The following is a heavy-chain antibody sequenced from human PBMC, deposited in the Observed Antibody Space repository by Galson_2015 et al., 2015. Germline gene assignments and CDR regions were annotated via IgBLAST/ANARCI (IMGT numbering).Heavy chain of an antibody. Sequence: SLRLSCAASGFTFSSYAMSWVRQAPGKGLEWVSAIGGSGGNTYYADSVKGRFTISRDNSKNTLYLQMNSLRAEDTAVYYCAKIGGQMVYAIGLDGRDVEHMGYWGQGTLVTVSS. J-gene: IGHJ4*02. CDR1: GFTFSSYA. CDR3: AKIGGQMVYAIGLDGRDVEHMGY. D-gene: IGHD2-8*01. V-gene: IGHV3-23*01. CDR2: IGGSGGNT.